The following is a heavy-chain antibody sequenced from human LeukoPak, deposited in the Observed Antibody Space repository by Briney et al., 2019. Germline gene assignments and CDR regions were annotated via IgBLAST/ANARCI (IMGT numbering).Heavy chain of an antibody. V-gene: IGHV3-30*04. D-gene: IGHD5-12*01. CDR3: ANAEQPWGHSGYQIYYYYFYYIHL. CDR1: GFTFSSYG. CDR2: ISYDGSNK. J-gene: IGHJ6*03. Sequence: GGSLRLSCAASGFTFSSYGMHWVRQAPGKGLEWVAVISYDGSNKYYADSVKGRFTISRDNSKNTLYLQMNSLRAEDTAVYYCANAEQPWGHSGYQIYYYYFYYIHLWGKGPTVTVSS.